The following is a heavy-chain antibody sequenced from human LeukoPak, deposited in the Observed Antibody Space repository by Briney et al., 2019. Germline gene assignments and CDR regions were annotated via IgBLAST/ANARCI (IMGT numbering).Heavy chain of an antibody. CDR3: AIQRPPCVTALDY. D-gene: IGHD2-21*02. V-gene: IGHV1-69*05. CDR2: IIPIFGTA. J-gene: IGHJ4*02. Sequence: ASVKVSCKASGGTFSSYAISWVRQAPGQGLEWMGRIIPIFGTANYAQKFQGRVTITTDESTSTAYMELSSLRSEDTAVYYCAIQRPPCVTALDYWGQGTLVTVSS. CDR1: GGTFSSYA.